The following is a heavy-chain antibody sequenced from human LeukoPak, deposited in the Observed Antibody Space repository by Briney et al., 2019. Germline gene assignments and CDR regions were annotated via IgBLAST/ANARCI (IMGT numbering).Heavy chain of an antibody. D-gene: IGHD3-22*01. Sequence: SETLSLTCTVSGGSISSSSYYWGWIRQPPGKGLEWIGSIYYSGSTYYNPSLKSRVTISVDTSKNQFSLKLSSVTAADTAVYYCARHGMYYYDSSGYWNYWGQGTLVTVSS. CDR3: ARHGMYYYDSSGYWNY. CDR1: GGSISSSSYY. V-gene: IGHV4-39*01. J-gene: IGHJ4*02. CDR2: IYYSGST.